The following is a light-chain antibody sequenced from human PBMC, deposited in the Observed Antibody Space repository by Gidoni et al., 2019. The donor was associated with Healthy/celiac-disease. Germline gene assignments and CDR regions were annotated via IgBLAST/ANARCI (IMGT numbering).Light chain of an antibody. Sequence: EIVLTQSPATLSLSPGERATLSCRASQSVSRYLAWYQQKPGQAPRLIIYDAANSATGIPARFSGSGSWTDFTLTISSLEPEDFAVYYCQQRSNWPPTFGQGTKVEIK. V-gene: IGKV3-11*01. J-gene: IGKJ1*01. CDR3: QQRSNWPPT. CDR1: QSVSRY. CDR2: DAA.